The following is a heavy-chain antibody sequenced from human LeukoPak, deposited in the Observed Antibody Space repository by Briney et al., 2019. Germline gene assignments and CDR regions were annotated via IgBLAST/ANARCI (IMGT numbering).Heavy chain of an antibody. J-gene: IGHJ6*02. CDR2: IYHSGST. CDR1: GGSISSGGYS. Sequence: SETLSLTCAVSGGSISSGGYSWSWIRRPPGKGLEWIGYIYHSGSTYYNPSLKSRVTISVDRSKNQFSLKLSSVTAADTAVYYCARSGSYSYYYGMDVWGQGTTVTVSS. D-gene: IGHD3-10*01. V-gene: IGHV4-30-2*01. CDR3: ARSGSYSYYYGMDV.